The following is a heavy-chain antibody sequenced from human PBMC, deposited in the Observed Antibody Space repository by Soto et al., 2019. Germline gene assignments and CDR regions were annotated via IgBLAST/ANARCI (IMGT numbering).Heavy chain of an antibody. CDR1: GFTFSSYA. CDR2: ISYDGSNK. CDR3: ARGHLLGD. V-gene: IGHV3-30-3*01. Sequence: VQLVESGGGVVQPGRSLRLSCAASGFTFSSYAMHWVRKAPGKGLEWVAVISYDGSNKYYADSVKGRFTISRDNSKNTLYLQMNSLRAEDTAVYYCARGHLLGDWGQGTLVTVSS. J-gene: IGHJ4*02.